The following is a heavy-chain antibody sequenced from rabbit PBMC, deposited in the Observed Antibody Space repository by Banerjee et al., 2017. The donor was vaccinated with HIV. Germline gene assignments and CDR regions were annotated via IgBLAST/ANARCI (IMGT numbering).Heavy chain of an antibody. V-gene: IGHV1S40*01. D-gene: IGHD4-1*01. CDR3: ARDLAGVTGWNFNL. Sequence: QSLEESGGDLVKPGASLTLTCTASGFSFSSNYWICWVRQAPGKGLEWIACIYSGDGSTYYASWAKGRFTISKTASTTVTLQMTSLTAADTATYFCARDLAGVTGWNFNLWGPGTLVTVS. CDR1: GFSFSSNYW. J-gene: IGHJ4*01. CDR2: IYSGDGST.